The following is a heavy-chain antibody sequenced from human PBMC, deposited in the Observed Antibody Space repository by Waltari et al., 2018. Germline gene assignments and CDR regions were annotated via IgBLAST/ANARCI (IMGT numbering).Heavy chain of an antibody. D-gene: IGHD2-15*01. Sequence: QVQLVESGGGVVQPGRSLRLSCAASGFTFSSSAMHWVRQAPGKGLEWVAVISYDGSNKYYADSVKGRFTISRDNSKNTLYLQMNSLRAEDTAVYYCARDPDSPSYFDYWGQGTLVTVSS. V-gene: IGHV3-30-3*01. J-gene: IGHJ4*02. CDR1: GFTFSSSA. CDR3: ARDPDSPSYFDY. CDR2: ISYDGSNK.